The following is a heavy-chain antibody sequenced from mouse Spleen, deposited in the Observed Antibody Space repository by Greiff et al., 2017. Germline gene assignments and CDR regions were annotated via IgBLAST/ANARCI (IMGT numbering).Heavy chain of an antibody. Sequence: DVMLVESGGGLVQPGGSRKLSCAASGFTFSSFGMHWVRQAPEKGLEWVAYISSGSSTIYYADTVKGRFTISRDNPKNTLFLQMTSLRSEDTAMYYCAREGDYYGSFDYWGQGTTLTVSS. D-gene: IGHD1-1*01. V-gene: IGHV5-17*02. CDR2: ISSGSSTI. CDR3: AREGDYYGSFDY. CDR1: GFTFSSFG. J-gene: IGHJ2*01.